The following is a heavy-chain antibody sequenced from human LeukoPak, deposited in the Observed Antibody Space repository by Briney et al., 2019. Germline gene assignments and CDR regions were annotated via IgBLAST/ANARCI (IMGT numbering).Heavy chain of an antibody. J-gene: IGHJ5*02. CDR2: INWNGGST. D-gene: IGHD6-13*01. Sequence: GGSLRLSCAASGFTFDDFAMSWVRQAPGKGLEWVSGINWNGGSTGYADSVKGRFTISRDNSKNTLFLQMNSLRDDDTAVYYCVRGVGVSRFNYFDPWGQGTLVIVSS. CDR1: GFTFDDFA. V-gene: IGHV3-20*04. CDR3: VRGVGVSRFNYFDP.